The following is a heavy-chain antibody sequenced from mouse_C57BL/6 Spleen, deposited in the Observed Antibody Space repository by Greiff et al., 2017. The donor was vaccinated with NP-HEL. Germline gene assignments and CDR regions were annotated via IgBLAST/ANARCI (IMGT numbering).Heavy chain of an antibody. D-gene: IGHD2-5*01. Sequence: EVQLVESGGGLVQPGGSLKLSCAASGFTFSDYYMYWVRQTPEKRLEWVAYISNGGGSTYYPDTVKGRFTISRDNAKNTLYLQMSRLKSEDTAMYYCARRGYSNYGYAMDYWGKGTSVTVSS. CDR1: GFTFSDYY. V-gene: IGHV5-12*01. CDR2: ISNGGGST. CDR3: ARRGYSNYGYAMDY. J-gene: IGHJ4*01.